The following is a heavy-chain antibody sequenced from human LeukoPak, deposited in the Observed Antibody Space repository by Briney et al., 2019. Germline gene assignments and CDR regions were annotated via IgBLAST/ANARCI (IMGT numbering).Heavy chain of an antibody. CDR2: ISSSSSTI. V-gene: IGHV3-48*01. Sequence: GGSLRLSCAASGFTFSSYSMNWVRQAPGKGLEWVSYISSSSSTIYYADSVKGRFTISRDNAMNSLYLQMNSLRAEDTAVYYCARVMGDSSGYYYVYYYYMDVWGKGTTVTVSS. CDR3: ARVMGDSSGYYYVYYYYMDV. CDR1: GFTFSSYS. J-gene: IGHJ6*03. D-gene: IGHD3-22*01.